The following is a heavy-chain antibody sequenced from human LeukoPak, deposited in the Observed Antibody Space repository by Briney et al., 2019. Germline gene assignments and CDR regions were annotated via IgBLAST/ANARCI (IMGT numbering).Heavy chain of an antibody. CDR2: IYYGGST. CDR3: ARGPGGYCSSTSCWGMDV. D-gene: IGHD2-2*01. CDR1: GGSISSGGYY. V-gene: IGHV4-31*03. J-gene: IGHJ6*02. Sequence: PSETLSLTCTVSGGSISSGGYYWSWIRQHPGKGLEGIRYIYYGGSTYYNPSLKSRVTISVDTSKNQFSLKLSSVTAADTAVYYCARGPGGYCSSTSCWGMDVWGQGTTVTVSS.